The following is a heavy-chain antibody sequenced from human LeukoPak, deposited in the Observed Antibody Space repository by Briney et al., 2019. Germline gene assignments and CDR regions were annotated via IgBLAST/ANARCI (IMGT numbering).Heavy chain of an antibody. Sequence: PGGSLRLSCAASGFTFSSYGMHWVRQAPGKGLEWVAFIRYDGSNKYYADSVKGRFTISRDNSKNTLYLQMNSLRAEDTAVYYRANIWFGDPDYWGQGTLVTVPS. CDR2: IRYDGSNK. D-gene: IGHD3-10*01. J-gene: IGHJ4*02. CDR3: ANIWFGDPDY. V-gene: IGHV3-30*02. CDR1: GFTFSSYG.